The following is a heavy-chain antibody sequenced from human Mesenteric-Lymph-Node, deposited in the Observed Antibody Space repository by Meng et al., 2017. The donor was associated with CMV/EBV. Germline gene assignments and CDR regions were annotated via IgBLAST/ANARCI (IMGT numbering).Heavy chain of an antibody. CDR2: INHSGST. CDR1: GGSFSGYY. CDR3: ARGSSYDILTGYFDY. D-gene: IGHD3-9*01. V-gene: IGHV4-34*01. J-gene: IGHJ4*02. Sequence: QVPFTRWGGGLLKPSGTLSVTCAVYGGSFSGYYWNWIRQSPEKGLEWIGEINHSGSTTYNPSFTSRIIISVDTSTNQISLNMSSVTAADTAVYYCARGSSYDILTGYFDYWGQGALVTVSS.